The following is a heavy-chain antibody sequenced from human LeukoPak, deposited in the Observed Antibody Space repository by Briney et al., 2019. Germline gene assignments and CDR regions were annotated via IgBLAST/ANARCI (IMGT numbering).Heavy chain of an antibody. D-gene: IGHD2-2*01. V-gene: IGHV1-2*02. CDR2: INPNTGGT. CDR1: GFTFTGYY. CDR3: ARMVYCSSISCSYYYYYMDV. J-gene: IGHJ6*03. Sequence: ASVKVSCKASGFTFTGYYVHWVRQAPGQGLEWMGWINPNTGGTNYAQKFQGRVTMTRDTSINTAYMELSRLSSDDTAVYYCARMVYCSSISCSYYYYYMDVWAKGTTVTVSS.